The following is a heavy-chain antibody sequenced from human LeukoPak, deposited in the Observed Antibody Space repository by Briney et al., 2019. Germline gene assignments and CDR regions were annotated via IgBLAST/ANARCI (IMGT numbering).Heavy chain of an antibody. D-gene: IGHD3-10*01. CDR3: ARGRMVRGVSY. CDR2: INHSGST. Sequence: SETLCLTCAVYGVSFSGYYWSWIRQPPGKGLEWIGEINHSGSTNYNPSLKSRVTISVDTSKNQFSLKLSSVTAADTAVYYCARGRMVRGVSYWGQGTLVTVSS. CDR1: GVSFSGYY. V-gene: IGHV4-34*01. J-gene: IGHJ4*02.